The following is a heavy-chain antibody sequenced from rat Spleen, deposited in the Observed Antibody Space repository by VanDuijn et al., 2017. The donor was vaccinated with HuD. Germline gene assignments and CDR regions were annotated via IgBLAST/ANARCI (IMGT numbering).Heavy chain of an antibody. Sequence: EVQLVESDGGLVQPGRSLKLSCAASGFTFSDYYMAWVRQAPTKGLEWVATISSDGRRNYYRDSVKGRFTISRDNAKNTQYLQMDSLRSEDTATYYCATGYFDFWGPGTMVTVSS. CDR1: GFTFSDYY. CDR2: ISSDGRRN. V-gene: IGHV5-29*01. J-gene: IGHJ1*01. CDR3: ATGYFDF.